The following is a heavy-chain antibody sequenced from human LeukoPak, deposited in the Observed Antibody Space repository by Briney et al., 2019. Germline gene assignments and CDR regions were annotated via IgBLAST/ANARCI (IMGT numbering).Heavy chain of an antibody. D-gene: IGHD6-13*01. Sequence: ASVKVSCKAPGYTFTSYDINWVRQATGQGLELMGWMNPNSGNTGYAQKFQGRVTMTRNTSISTAYMELSSLRSEDTAVYYCARGWRSSWYGEDFDYWGQGTLVTVSS. CDR2: MNPNSGNT. CDR3: ARGWRSSWYGEDFDY. V-gene: IGHV1-8*01. CDR1: GYTFTSYD. J-gene: IGHJ4*02.